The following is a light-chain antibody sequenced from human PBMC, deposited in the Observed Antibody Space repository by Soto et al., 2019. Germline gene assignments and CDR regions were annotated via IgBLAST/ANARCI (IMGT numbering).Light chain of an antibody. CDR1: QGINSY. V-gene: IGKV1-9*01. Sequence: PSLLSASVGDRVTITCRASQGINSYLAWYQQKPGKVPKLLIYAASTLHSGVPSRFSGSGSGTEFTLTISSLQPEDFATYYCQQLNSYPRTFGQGTKVDIK. CDR2: AAS. J-gene: IGKJ1*01. CDR3: QQLNSYPRT.